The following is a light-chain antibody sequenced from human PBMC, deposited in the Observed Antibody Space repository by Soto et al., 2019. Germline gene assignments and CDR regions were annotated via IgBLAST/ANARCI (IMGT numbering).Light chain of an antibody. CDR2: EVS. CDR3: MQGTHWPWT. J-gene: IGKJ1*01. Sequence: DVVMTQSPLSLPVTLGQQASISCRSSQSLIHSDGSTYLSWLQQRPGQSPRRLIYEVSDRDSGVPDRFSVSGSGTDFTLKISRVEAEDVGVYYCMQGTHWPWTFGQGTEVEIK. V-gene: IGKV2-30*02. CDR1: QSLIHSDGSTY.